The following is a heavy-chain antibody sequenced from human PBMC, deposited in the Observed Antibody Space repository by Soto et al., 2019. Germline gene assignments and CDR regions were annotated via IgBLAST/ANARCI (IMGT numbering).Heavy chain of an antibody. Sequence: GGSLRLSCAASGFTFSNYAMSWVRQAPGKGLEWVSTISGNDFSTYYADSVKGRFTISRDNSKKILFLQMNSLRAEDTAVYYCSRDRVISATFWFDLWGQGTLVTVSS. CDR2: ISGNDFST. J-gene: IGHJ5*02. CDR1: GFTFSNYA. V-gene: IGHV3-23*01. D-gene: IGHD2-15*01. CDR3: SRDRVISATFWFDL.